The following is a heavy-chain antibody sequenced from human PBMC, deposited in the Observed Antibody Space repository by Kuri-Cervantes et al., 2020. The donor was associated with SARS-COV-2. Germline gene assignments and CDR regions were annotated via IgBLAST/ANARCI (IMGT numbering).Heavy chain of an antibody. J-gene: IGHJ6*02. CDR2: ISAYNGNT. CDR1: GYTFTSYG. Sequence: ASVKVSCKASGYTFTSYGISWVRQAPGQGLEWMGWISAYNGNTNYAQKLQGRVTMTTDTSTSTAYVELRSLRSDDTAVYYCARTIYYDFWSGYSPAARGMDVWGQGTTVTVSS. CDR3: ARTIYYDFWSGYSPAARGMDV. D-gene: IGHD3-3*01. V-gene: IGHV1-18*01.